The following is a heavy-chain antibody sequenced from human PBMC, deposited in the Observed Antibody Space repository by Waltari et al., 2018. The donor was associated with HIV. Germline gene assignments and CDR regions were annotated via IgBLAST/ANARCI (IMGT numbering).Heavy chain of an antibody. J-gene: IGHJ4*02. D-gene: IGHD6-13*01. Sequence: QVQLVPSGAEVTKPGASVKVSCKVSGYTLPELSMHWVRQAPGKGLEWMGGFDPEDGETIYAQKFQGRVTMTEDTSTDTAYMELSSLRSEDTAVYYCATDPLLADSSSWYFTPRYWGQGTLVTVSS. CDR1: GYTLPELS. V-gene: IGHV1-24*01. CDR2: FDPEDGET. CDR3: ATDPLLADSSSWYFTPRY.